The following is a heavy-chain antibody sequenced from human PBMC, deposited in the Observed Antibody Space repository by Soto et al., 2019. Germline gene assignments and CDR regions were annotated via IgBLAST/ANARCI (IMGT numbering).Heavy chain of an antibody. CDR3: AKDDGYGHWFFDY. D-gene: IGHD5-18*01. J-gene: IGHJ4*02. CDR2: INGPGDMT. Sequence: EVQLLESGGGLVQPGGSQRLSCDASGFTFSDFAMSWVRQAPGKGLEWVASINGPGDMTYYADSVRGRFTISRDKSTNTMSLQMNILSPEDTAVYYCAKDDGYGHWFFDYWGRGTLVTVSS. V-gene: IGHV3-23*01. CDR1: GFTFSDFA.